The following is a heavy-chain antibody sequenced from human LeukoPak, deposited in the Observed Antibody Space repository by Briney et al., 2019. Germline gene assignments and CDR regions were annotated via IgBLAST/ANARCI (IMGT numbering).Heavy chain of an antibody. J-gene: IGHJ4*02. V-gene: IGHV3-64*01. CDR3: AREQPAGSTDY. Sequence: GGSLRLSCAASGFIFDYYSMHWVRQAPGKGLEYVSVVSPDGRTTYYTNSVKGRFTISRDNSKNTIYLQMGSLRDDDTAVYYCAREQPAGSTDYWGQGTLVTVSS. D-gene: IGHD2-2*01. CDR2: VSPDGRTT. CDR1: GFIFDYYS.